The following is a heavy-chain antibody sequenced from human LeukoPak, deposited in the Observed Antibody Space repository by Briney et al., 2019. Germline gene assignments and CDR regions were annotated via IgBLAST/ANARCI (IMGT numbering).Heavy chain of an antibody. CDR1: GFTFSSYS. V-gene: IGHV3-48*01. CDR3: ARVISNDNYYCYYMDV. Sequence: GGSLRLSCAASGFTFSSYSMNWVRQAPGKGLEWVSYISSSSSTIYYADSVKGRFTISRDNAKNSLYLQMNSLRAEDTAVYYCARVISNDNYYCYYMDVWGKGTTVTVSS. CDR2: ISSSSSTI. J-gene: IGHJ6*03. D-gene: IGHD4-11*01.